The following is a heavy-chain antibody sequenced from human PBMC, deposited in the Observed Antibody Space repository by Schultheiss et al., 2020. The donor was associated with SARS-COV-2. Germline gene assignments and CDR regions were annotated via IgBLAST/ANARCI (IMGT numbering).Heavy chain of an antibody. D-gene: IGHD6-13*01. J-gene: IGHJ6*02. CDR2: ISWNSGSI. CDR1: GFTFDDYA. CDR3: AKDHSSSWYVLPPYYGMDV. Sequence: GGSLRLSCAASGFTFDDYAMHWVRQAPGKGLEWVSGISWNSGSIGYADSVKGRFTISRDNAKNSLYLQMNSLRAEDTALYYCAKDHSSSWYVLPPYYGMDVWGQGTTVTVSS. V-gene: IGHV3-9*01.